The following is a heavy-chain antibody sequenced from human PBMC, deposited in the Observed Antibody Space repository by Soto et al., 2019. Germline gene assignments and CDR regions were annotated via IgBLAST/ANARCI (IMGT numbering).Heavy chain of an antibody. V-gene: IGHV3-23*01. CDR1: GFTFSSYA. D-gene: IGHD5-18*01. CDR3: AKDGYSYGYYYYYGMDV. CDR2: ISGSGGST. J-gene: IGHJ6*02. Sequence: EVQLLESGGGLVQPGGSLRLSCAASGFTFSSYAMSWVRQAPGKGLEWVSAISGSGGSTSYADSVKGRFPISSDNSKNKLYLQMNSLRAEDTAVYYCAKDGYSYGYYYYYGMDVWGQGTTVTVSS.